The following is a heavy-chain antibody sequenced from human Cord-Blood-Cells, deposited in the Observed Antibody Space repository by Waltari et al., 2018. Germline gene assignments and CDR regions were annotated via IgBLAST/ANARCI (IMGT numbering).Heavy chain of an antibody. CDR3: ARDASSFDY. D-gene: IGHD6-6*01. CDR2: IKQDGSEK. Sequence: EVQLVESGGGLVQPGGSLRLSCAASGFTFSSYWMSWVRQAPGRGLEWVANIKQDGSEKDYVDSVKGRFTISRDNAKNSRYLQRNSLRAEDTAVYYCARDASSFDYWGQGTLVTVSS. CDR1: GFTFSSYW. V-gene: IGHV3-7*01. J-gene: IGHJ4*02.